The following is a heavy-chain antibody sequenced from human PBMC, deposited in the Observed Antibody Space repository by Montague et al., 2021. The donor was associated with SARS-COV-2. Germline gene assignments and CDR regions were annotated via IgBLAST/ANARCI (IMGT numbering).Heavy chain of an antibody. Sequence: SLRLSCAASGFIFSGYAMHWVRQAPGKGLEWVSVITYDRNNKYYADAVKGRFTISRDNSKNSLYLQMNSLRAEDTAVYYCAKDLGEVTGGVGSAFDFWGQGTLVTVSS. V-gene: IGHV3-30*04. J-gene: IGHJ4*01. CDR3: AKDLGEVTGGVGSAFDF. D-gene: IGHD3-16*01. CDR1: GFIFSGYA. CDR2: ITYDRNNK.